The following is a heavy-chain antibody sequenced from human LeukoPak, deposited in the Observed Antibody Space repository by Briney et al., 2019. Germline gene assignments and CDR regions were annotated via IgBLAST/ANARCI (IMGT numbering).Heavy chain of an antibody. D-gene: IGHD3-22*01. CDR3: ARDTGSGYYPYWYFDL. CDR2: IYYSGST. J-gene: IGHJ2*01. CDR1: GGSISSYY. V-gene: IGHV4-59*01. Sequence: PSETLSLTCTVSGGSISSYYWSWIRQPPGKGLEWIGYIYYSGSTNYNPSLKSRVTISVDTSKNQFSLKLSSVTAADTAVYYCARDTGSGYYPYWYFDLWRRGTLVTVSS.